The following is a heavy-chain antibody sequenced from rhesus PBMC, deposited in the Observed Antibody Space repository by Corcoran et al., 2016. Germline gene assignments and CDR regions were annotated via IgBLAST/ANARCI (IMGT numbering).Heavy chain of an antibody. CDR2: IGGSRGST. CDR3: ARGGPLYYYGLDS. V-gene: IGHV4-165*01. D-gene: IGHD1-1*01. CDR1: GGSISGYY. Sequence: QLQLQESGPGVVKPSEPLALTCAVSGGSISGYYLWSWIRQPPGKGLGWIGYIGGSRGSTNYNPSLKGRVTISKDTSKNQFSLKLSTVTAADTAVYYCARGGPLYYYGLDSWGQGVVVTVSS. J-gene: IGHJ6*01.